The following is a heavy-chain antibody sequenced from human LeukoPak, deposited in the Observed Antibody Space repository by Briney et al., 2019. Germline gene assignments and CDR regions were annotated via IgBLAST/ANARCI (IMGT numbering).Heavy chain of an antibody. V-gene: IGHV4-39*01. CDR2: IYYSGSP. CDR3: ATSRTAKTGFDY. Sequence: SETLSLTCTVSGFTFSNNNYYWACKRQPPGQGLVCIGSIYYSGSPYYNRSLKSRVTISVDTSKNQFSLSLSSVTVADTAVYYCATSRTAKTGFDYWGQGTLVTVSS. J-gene: IGHJ4*02. D-gene: IGHD1-1*01. CDR1: GFTFSNNNYY.